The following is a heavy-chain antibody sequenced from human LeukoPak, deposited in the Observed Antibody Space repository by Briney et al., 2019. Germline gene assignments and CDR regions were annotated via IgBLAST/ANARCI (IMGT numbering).Heavy chain of an antibody. Sequence: SETLSLTCSVSGASINSDYWSWIRQPPGKGLEWIGNIYSSETTKYNPSLRSRATISGDTSKNQFSLKLSSVTAADTAVYYCARRFPYCGGDCPYYYMDVWGKGTTVTISS. CDR1: GASINSDY. CDR2: IYSSETT. J-gene: IGHJ6*03. V-gene: IGHV4-4*09. D-gene: IGHD2-21*02. CDR3: ARRFPYCGGDCPYYYMDV.